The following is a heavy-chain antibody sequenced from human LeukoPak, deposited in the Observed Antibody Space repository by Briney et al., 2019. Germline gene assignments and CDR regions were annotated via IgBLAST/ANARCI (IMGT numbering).Heavy chain of an antibody. D-gene: IGHD5-18*01. Sequence: GGSLRLSCAASGFDFWNYAMSWVRQAPGKGLQWVSSISGSADITHYADSVKGRFTISRDNAKNSLYLQMNSLRAEDTAVYYCARASGDIVETATMGSYWGQGTLITVS. CDR1: GFDFWNYA. CDR3: ARASGDIVETATMGSY. CDR2: ISGSADIT. J-gene: IGHJ4*02. V-gene: IGHV3-23*01.